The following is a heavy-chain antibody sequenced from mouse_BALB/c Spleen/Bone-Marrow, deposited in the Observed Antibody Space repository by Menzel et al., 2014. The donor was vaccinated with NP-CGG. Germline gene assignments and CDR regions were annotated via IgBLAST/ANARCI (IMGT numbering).Heavy chain of an antibody. CDR3: ARGVDDDSWFAY. Sequence: FVAAGGCLVQAGGSLKLTCQASGLIFSSYGLALVRQNPGKRLELVGTINRNGGTNSYQHSVKGQFTISGDNAKNTLVLQMSRRKSEDAALYYCARGVDDDSWFAYWGQVTLVTVSS. CDR2: INRNGGTN. V-gene: IGHV5-6-3*01. D-gene: IGHD2-13*01. J-gene: IGHJ3*01. CDR1: GLIFSSYG.